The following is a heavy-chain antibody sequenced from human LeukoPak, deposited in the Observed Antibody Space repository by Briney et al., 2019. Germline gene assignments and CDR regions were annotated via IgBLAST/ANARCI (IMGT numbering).Heavy chain of an antibody. V-gene: IGHV3-48*03. CDR2: ISNSDTII. Sequence: GGFLRLSCAASGFTFSTYEMNWVRQAPGKGLEWVSYISNSDTIIYYADSVKGRFTISRDNAKNSLYLQMNSLRAEDTAVYYCARDGPYGVGPTAFDYWGQGTLVTVSS. D-gene: IGHD1-26*01. J-gene: IGHJ4*02. CDR1: GFTFSTYE. CDR3: ARDGPYGVGPTAFDY.